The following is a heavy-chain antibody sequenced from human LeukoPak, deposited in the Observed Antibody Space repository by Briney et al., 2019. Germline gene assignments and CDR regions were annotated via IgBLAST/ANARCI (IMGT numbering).Heavy chain of an antibody. J-gene: IGHJ3*02. CDR3: ARDLEYLYPGGAFDI. D-gene: IGHD3-16*01. V-gene: IGHV1-2*02. Sequence: ASVKVSCKAYGYTFTGYYMHWVRQAPGQGLEWMGWINPNSGGTNYAQKFQGRVTMTRDTSISTAYMELSRLRSDDTAVYYCARDLEYLYPGGAFDIWGQGTMVTVS. CDR2: INPNSGGT. CDR1: GYTFTGYY.